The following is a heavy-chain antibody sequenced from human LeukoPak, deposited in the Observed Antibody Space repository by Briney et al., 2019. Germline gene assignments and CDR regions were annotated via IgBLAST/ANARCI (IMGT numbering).Heavy chain of an antibody. V-gene: IGHV3-30-3*01. CDR3: ARESDSSSWYFLLGY. CDR1: GVTFSSYA. CDR2: ISYDGSNK. Sequence: GGLRLSCAASGVTFSSYAMHWGRQAPGKGLEWVWVISYDGSNKYYADSVKGRFTISRDNSKNTLYLQMNSLRAEDTAVYYCARESDSSSWYFLLGYWGQGTLVTVSS. D-gene: IGHD6-13*01. J-gene: IGHJ4*02.